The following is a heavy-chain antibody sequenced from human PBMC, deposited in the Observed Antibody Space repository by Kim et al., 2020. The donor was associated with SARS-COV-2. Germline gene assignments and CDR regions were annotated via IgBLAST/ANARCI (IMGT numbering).Heavy chain of an antibody. CDR1: GGSISSSSYY. CDR3: ARQLWTYYYGSGSYYGLDY. V-gene: IGHV4-39*01. D-gene: IGHD3-10*01. CDR2: IYYSGST. J-gene: IGHJ4*02. Sequence: SETLSLTCTVSGGSISSSSYYWGWIRQPPGKGLEWIGSIYYSGSTYYNPSLKSRVTISVDTSKNQFSLKLSSVTAADTAVYYCARQLWTYYYGSGSYYGLDYWGQGTLVTVSS.